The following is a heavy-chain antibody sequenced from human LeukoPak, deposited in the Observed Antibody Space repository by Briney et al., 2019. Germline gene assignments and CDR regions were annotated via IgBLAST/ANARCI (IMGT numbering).Heavy chain of an antibody. CDR3: AAYDSRTPFLFDY. V-gene: IGHV1-46*01. J-gene: IGHJ4*02. CDR1: GYTFTSYG. CDR2: LKLYDGSV. D-gene: IGHD3-22*01. Sequence: ASVKVSCKASGYTFTSYGFNWVRQAPGQGLEWMGVLKLYDGSVSHAQKFQGRVTMTSDTSTSTVYMELSSLRSEDTAVYYCAAYDSRTPFLFDYWGQGTLVTVSS.